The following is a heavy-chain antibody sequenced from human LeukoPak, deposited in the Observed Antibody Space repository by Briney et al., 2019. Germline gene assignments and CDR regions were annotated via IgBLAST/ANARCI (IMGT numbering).Heavy chain of an antibody. J-gene: IGHJ4*02. V-gene: IGHV3-30*02. D-gene: IGHD3-9*01. CDR1: GFTFSSYG. Sequence: PGGSLRLSCAASGFTFSSYGMHWVRQAPGKGLEWVAFIRYDGSNKYYADSVKGRFTISRDNSKNTLYLQINSLRAADTAVYYCAGYYDILTGYSDWGQGTLVTVSS. CDR3: AGYYDILTGYSD. CDR2: IRYDGSNK.